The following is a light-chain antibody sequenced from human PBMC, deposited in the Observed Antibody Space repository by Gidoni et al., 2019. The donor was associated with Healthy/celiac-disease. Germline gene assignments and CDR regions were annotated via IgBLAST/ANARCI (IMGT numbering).Light chain of an antibody. J-gene: IGKJ4*01. V-gene: IGKV1-5*03. CDR2: KAS. CDR3: QQYNSYSPLT. CDR1: QSISSW. Sequence: DIQMTQSPSTLSASVGDRGTITCRASQSISSWLAWYQQKPGKAPKLLIYKASSLESGVPSRFSGSGSGTDFTLTISSLQPDDFATYYCQQYNSYSPLTFGGGTKVEIK.